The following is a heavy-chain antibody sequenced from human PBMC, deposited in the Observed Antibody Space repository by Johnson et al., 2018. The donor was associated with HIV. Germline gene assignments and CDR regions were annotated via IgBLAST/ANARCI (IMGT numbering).Heavy chain of an antibody. D-gene: IGHD3-10*01. Sequence: VQLVESGGGLVQPGGSLRLSCAASGFTFSSYWMSWVRQAPGKGLEWVANIKQDGSEKYYVDSVKGRFTISRDNAKNTLYLQMKSLRAEDTAVYYCARGGKSYYGAFDIWGQGTMVTVSS. V-gene: IGHV3-7*01. CDR1: GFTFSSYW. J-gene: IGHJ3*02. CDR3: ARGGKSYYGAFDI. CDR2: IKQDGSEK.